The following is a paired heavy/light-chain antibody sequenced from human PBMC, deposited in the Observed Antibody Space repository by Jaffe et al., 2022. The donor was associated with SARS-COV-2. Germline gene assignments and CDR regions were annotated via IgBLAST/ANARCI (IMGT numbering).Light chain of an antibody. Sequence: EIVLTQSPGTLSLSPGERATLSCRASQSVSSSYLAWYQQKPGQAPRLLMYGASFRATGIPDRFSGSGSGTDFTLTISRLEPEDCAVYYCQQWGRSQRAFGQGTKVEIK. V-gene: IGKV3-20*01. CDR2: GAS. CDR3: QQWGRSQRA. J-gene: IGKJ1*01. CDR1: QSVSSSY.
Heavy chain of an antibody. V-gene: IGHV4-59*01. J-gene: IGHJ6*02. CDR1: GGSISTYY. Sequence: QVQLQESGPGLVKPSETLSLTCTVSGGSISTYYWSWIRQPPGKGLEWIGDIYYTGSTNYNPSLKSRVTISVDTSKNQFSLKLNSVTAADTAVYYCARDKGMVRGVSHYYYNGMDVWGQGTTVTVSS. CDR3: ARDKGMVRGVSHYYYNGMDV. CDR2: IYYTGST. D-gene: IGHD3-10*01.